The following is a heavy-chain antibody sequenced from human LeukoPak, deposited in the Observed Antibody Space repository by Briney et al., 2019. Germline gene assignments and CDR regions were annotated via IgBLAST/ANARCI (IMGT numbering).Heavy chain of an antibody. CDR1: GFTFSSYA. J-gene: IGHJ4*02. V-gene: IGHV3-23*01. CDR3: AKDEYYFDY. Sequence: GGSLRLSCAASGFTFSSYAMSWVRQAPGKGLEWVSAISDSGGSTYYADSVKGRFTISRDNSKNTPNLQMNSLRAEDTAVYYCAKDEYYFDYWGQGTLVTVSS. CDR2: ISDSGGST.